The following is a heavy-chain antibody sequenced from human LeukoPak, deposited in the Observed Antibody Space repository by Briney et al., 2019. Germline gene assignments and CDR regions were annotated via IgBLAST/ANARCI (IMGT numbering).Heavy chain of an antibody. Sequence: SETLSLTCTVSGGSISSYYWSWIRQPPGKGLEWIGYIYYSGSTNYNPSLKSRVTISVDTSKNQFSLKLSSVTAADTTVYYCARVPLDYYDSSGYYYGRLVGAFDIWGQGTTVTVSS. CDR2: IYYSGST. J-gene: IGHJ3*02. CDR3: ARVPLDYYDSSGYYYGRLVGAFDI. V-gene: IGHV4-59*01. D-gene: IGHD3-22*01. CDR1: GGSISSYY.